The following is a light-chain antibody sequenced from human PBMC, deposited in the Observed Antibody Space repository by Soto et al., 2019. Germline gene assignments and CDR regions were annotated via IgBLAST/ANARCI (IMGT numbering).Light chain of an antibody. CDR3: QQYGSSPRT. CDR1: QSVSSNY. V-gene: IGKV3-20*01. CDR2: GAS. J-gene: IGKJ2*01. Sequence: EIVLTQSPGTLSLSPGERATLSCRASQSVSSNYLAWYQQKPGQAPRLLIYGASSRATGIPDRFSGSGSETDFTLTISRLEPEDFAVYYCQQYGSSPRTFGPGTKLEIK.